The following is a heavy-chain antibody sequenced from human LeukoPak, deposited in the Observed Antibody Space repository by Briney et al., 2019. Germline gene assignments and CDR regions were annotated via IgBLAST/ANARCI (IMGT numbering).Heavy chain of an antibody. CDR1: GYTFTTHW. J-gene: IGHJ4*02. V-gene: IGHV5-51*01. CDR3: ARATSGVTHPYHFDY. Sequence: GEPLKISCEGSGYTFTTHWIGWVRQMPGKGLEWMGIIYPGDFDTRYSPSFQGQVTISVDKPINTAYLQWSSLKASDTAMYYCARATSGVTHPYHFDYWGQGTLVTVSS. D-gene: IGHD5-12*01. CDR2: IYPGDFDT.